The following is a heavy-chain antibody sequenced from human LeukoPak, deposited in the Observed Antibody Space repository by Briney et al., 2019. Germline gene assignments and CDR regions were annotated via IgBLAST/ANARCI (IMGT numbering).Heavy chain of an antibody. J-gene: IGHJ6*02. V-gene: IGHV3-66*01. D-gene: IGHD6-6*01. CDR1: GFTFSSYA. CDR2: IYSGGST. CDR3: ARDFEYSSSDYYGMDV. Sequence: GGSLRLSCAASGFTFSSYAMSWVRQAPGKGLEWVSVIYSGGSTYYADSVKGRFTISRDNSKNTLYLQMNSLRAEDTAVYYCARDFEYSSSDYYGMDVWGQGTTVTVSS.